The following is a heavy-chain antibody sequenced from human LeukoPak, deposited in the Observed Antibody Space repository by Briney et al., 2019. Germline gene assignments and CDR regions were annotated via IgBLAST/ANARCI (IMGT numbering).Heavy chain of an antibody. V-gene: IGHV4-31*03. D-gene: IGHD3-16*01. CDR3: ARAGGRYFDY. CDR2: IYYSGST. Sequence: SQTLSLTCTVSGGSICSGGYYWSWIRQHPGKGLEWIGYIYYSGSTYYNPSLKSRVTISVDTSKNQFSLKLSSVTAADTDVYYCARAGGRYFDYWGQGTLVTVSS. J-gene: IGHJ4*02. CDR1: GGSICSGGYY.